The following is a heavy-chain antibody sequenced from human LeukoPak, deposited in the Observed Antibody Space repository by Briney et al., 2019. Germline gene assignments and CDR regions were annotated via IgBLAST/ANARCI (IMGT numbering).Heavy chain of an antibody. J-gene: IGHJ4*02. CDR1: GYTFTSYY. CDR2: INPSGGST. CDR3: ARGNSNYNYFDY. Sequence: GASVKVSCKASGYTFTSYYTHWLRQAPGQGLEWMGIINPSGGSTSYAQKFQGRVTMTRDMSTSTVYMELSSLRSEDTAVYYCARGNSNYNYFDYWGQGTLVTVSS. D-gene: IGHD4-11*01. V-gene: IGHV1-46*01.